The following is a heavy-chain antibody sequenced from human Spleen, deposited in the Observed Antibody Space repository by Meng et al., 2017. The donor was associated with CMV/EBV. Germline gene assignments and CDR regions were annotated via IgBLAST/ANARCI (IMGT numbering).Heavy chain of an antibody. D-gene: IGHD6-13*01. CDR1: GDSVTSSNW. J-gene: IGHJ5*02. V-gene: IGHV4-4*02. CDR3: ARDEWSSSWDSEGIDP. CDR2: IFHSGST. Sequence: SETLSLTCTVSGDSVTSSNWWTWVRQPPGRGLEWIGEIFHSGSTTYSPSLKGRVTISVDKSTNQFSLKLNSVTAADTAVYYCARDEWSSSWDSEGIDPWGQGTLVTVSS.